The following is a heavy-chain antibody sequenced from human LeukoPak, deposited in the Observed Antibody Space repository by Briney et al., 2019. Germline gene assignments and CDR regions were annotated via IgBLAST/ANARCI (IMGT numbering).Heavy chain of an antibody. CDR1: GFTFSTSW. Sequence: GGSPRLSCAASGFTFSTSWMTWVRQAPGKGLEWVANINGDGSLNGHVASVKGRFTISRDNAKNSVYLQMISLRDEDTAVYYCARGPFTSISKYFDYWGQGTLVTVSS. J-gene: IGHJ4*02. CDR2: INGDGSLN. CDR3: ARGPFTSISKYFDY. D-gene: IGHD2-2*01. V-gene: IGHV3-7*01.